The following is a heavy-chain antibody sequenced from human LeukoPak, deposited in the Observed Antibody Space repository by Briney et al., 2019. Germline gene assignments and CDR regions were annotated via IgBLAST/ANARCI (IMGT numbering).Heavy chain of an antibody. J-gene: IGHJ4*02. CDR2: KYYSGST. CDR1: GVSINTCCYY. CDR3: ARGRSYGLDFDS. D-gene: IGHD5-18*01. Sequence: SETLSLTCDVSGVSINTCCYYWTWIRQPPGKGLEWIGYKYYSGSTRYNSSLRSRLTISLDSSKNQFSLRLTSVTAADTAVYYCARGRSYGLDFDSWGPGTLVIVSS. V-gene: IGHV4-61*01.